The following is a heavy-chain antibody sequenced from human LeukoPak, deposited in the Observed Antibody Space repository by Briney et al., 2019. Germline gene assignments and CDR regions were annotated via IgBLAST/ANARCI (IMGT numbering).Heavy chain of an antibody. CDR1: GGSISSGDYY. D-gene: IGHD3-10*01. CDR2: IYYGGST. Sequence: SQTLSLTCTVSGGSISSGDYYWSWIRQPPGRGLEWIGYIYYGGSTYYNPSLKSRVTISVDTSKNQFSLKLSSVTAADTAVYYCARDQGYYGSGFYFDYWGQGTLVTVSS. CDR3: ARDQGYYGSGFYFDY. J-gene: IGHJ4*02. V-gene: IGHV4-30-4*01.